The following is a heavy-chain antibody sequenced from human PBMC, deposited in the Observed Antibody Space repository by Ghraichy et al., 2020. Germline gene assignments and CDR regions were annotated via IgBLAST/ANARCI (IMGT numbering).Heavy chain of an antibody. D-gene: IGHD6-19*01. CDR3: AKARPTLAGTSDS. J-gene: IGHJ4*02. Sequence: GGSLRLSCTVSGFTFSNFWMNWVRQAPGKGLEWVANIKRDGSQQNYVDSVKGRFTISRDNARSSLYLQMNSLRDEDTAVYYCAKARPTLAGTSDSWGQGTLVTVSS. V-gene: IGHV3-7*03. CDR2: IKRDGSQQ. CDR1: GFTFSNFW.